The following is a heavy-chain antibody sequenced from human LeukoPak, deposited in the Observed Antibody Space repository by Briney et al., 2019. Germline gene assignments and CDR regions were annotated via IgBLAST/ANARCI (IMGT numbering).Heavy chain of an antibody. CDR1: GFTFSSYS. CDR2: INTDGSST. D-gene: IGHD6-13*01. CDR3: ARESGIAAALDL. Sequence: GGSLRLSCAASGFTFSSYSMNWARQAPGKGLEWVSRINTDGSSTSYADSVKGRFTISRDNAKNTLYLQMNSLRAEDTAVYYCARESGIAAALDLWGQGTLVTVSS. J-gene: IGHJ5*02. V-gene: IGHV3-74*01.